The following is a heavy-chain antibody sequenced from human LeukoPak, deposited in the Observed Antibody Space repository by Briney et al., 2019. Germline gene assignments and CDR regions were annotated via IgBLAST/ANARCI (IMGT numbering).Heavy chain of an antibody. D-gene: IGHD3-22*01. CDR1: GGSISSSSYY. CDR3: ARNYYDSSGYYWPVGY. CDR2: IYYSGST. V-gene: IGHV4-39*01. Sequence: SGTLSLTCTVSGGSISSSSYYWGWIRQPPGKGLEWIGSIYYSGSTYYNPSLKSRVTISVDTSKNQFSLKLSSVTAADTAVYYCARNYYDSSGYYWPVGYWGQGTLVTVSS. J-gene: IGHJ4*02.